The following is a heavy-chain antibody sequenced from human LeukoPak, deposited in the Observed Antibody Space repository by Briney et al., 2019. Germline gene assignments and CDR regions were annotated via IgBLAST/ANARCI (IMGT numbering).Heavy chain of an antibody. D-gene: IGHD3-10*01. Sequence: EASVKVSCKASGYTFSGYYIFWVRRAPGQGLEWMGWINPNSGGTNYAPEFQGRLTMTRDTSITTAYMEPSTLRSDDTAVYYCALIGDHAWFDPWGQGTLVTVSS. CDR1: GYTFSGYY. CDR3: ALIGDHAWFDP. V-gene: IGHV1-2*02. CDR2: INPNSGGT. J-gene: IGHJ5*02.